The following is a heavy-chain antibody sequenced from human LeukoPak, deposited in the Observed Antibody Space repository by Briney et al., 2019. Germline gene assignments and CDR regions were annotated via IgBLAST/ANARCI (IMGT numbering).Heavy chain of an antibody. Sequence: PSETLSLTCTVSGDSISSAYWGWIRQSAGRGLEYIGRLYVNGSPNSNPSLKSRVTMSLDTSRNQFSLKMTSVTAADSAIYFCARMPVPIHDAFDIWGQGTAVMVSS. J-gene: IGHJ3*02. D-gene: IGHD2-2*01. CDR1: GDSISSAY. CDR2: LYVNGSP. CDR3: ARMPVPIHDAFDI. V-gene: IGHV4-4*07.